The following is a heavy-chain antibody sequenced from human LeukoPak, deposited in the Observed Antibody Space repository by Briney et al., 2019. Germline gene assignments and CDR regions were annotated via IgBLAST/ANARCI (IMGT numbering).Heavy chain of an antibody. V-gene: IGHV3-30-3*01. D-gene: IGHD1-14*01. CDR1: GFTFSSYA. CDR3: ARDYARNRPYYYGLDV. CDR2: ISYDGSNK. J-gene: IGHJ6*02. Sequence: PGRSLRLSCAASGFTFSSYAMHWVRQAPGKGLEWVAVISYDGSNKYYADSVKGRFTISRDNSKNTFYLQMNSLRTEDTAVYYCARDYARNRPYYYGLDVWGQGNTVTVSS.